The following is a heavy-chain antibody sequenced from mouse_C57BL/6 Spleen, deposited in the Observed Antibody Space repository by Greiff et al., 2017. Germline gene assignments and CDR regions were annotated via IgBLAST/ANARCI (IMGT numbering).Heavy chain of an antibody. V-gene: IGHV7-1*01. Sequence: EVLLVESGGGLVQSGRSLRLSCATSGFTFSDFYMEWVRQAPGKGLEWIAASRHRANGYTSEYSASVKGRFIVSRDTSQSMLHLQMNALEAEANDFYYCARDGYDCDYWGQGTTLTVSS. D-gene: IGHD1-1*01. CDR3: ARDGYDCDY. CDR2: SRHRANGYTS. CDR1: GFTFSDFY. J-gene: IGHJ2*01.